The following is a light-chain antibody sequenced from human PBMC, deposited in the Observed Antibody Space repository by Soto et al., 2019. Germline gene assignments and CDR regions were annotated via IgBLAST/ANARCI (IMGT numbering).Light chain of an antibody. CDR1: RSNIGNNY. CDR2: DND. Sequence: QSVLTQPPSVSAAPGRKVTVSCSGSRSNIGNNYVSWYQHLPGTAPKLLIYDNDKRPSGIPDRFSASKSGTSATLDITGLQTGDEADYYCEAWDSNLSGGVFGGGTQLTVL. CDR3: EAWDSNLSGGV. J-gene: IGLJ3*02. V-gene: IGLV1-51*01.